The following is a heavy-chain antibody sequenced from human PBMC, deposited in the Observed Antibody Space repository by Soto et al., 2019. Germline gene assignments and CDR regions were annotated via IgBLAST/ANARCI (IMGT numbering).Heavy chain of an antibody. D-gene: IGHD3-3*01. CDR2: IIPIFGTA. J-gene: IGHJ4*02. CDR3: ARGAYYDFWSGYYY. V-gene: IGHV1-69*06. CDR1: GVTFSSYA. Sequence: SVKVSCKASGVTFSSYAISWVRQAPGQGLEWMGGIIPIFGTANYAQKFQGRVTITADKSTSTAYMELSSLRSEDTAVYYCARGAYYDFWSGYYYWGQGTLVTVSS.